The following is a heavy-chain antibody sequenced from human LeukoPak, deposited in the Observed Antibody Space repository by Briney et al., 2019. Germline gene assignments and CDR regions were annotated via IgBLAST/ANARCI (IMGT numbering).Heavy chain of an antibody. CDR1: GYTFTSYG. V-gene: IGHV1-18*01. Sequence: ASVKVSCKASGYTFTSYGISWVRQAPGQGLEWMGWISGYNGNTYYAQKLQGRVTMTTDTSTTTAYMELRSLRSDDTAVFYCARVLYYGSGSYYNDAFDIWGQGTMVTVSS. D-gene: IGHD3-10*01. CDR2: ISGYNGNT. J-gene: IGHJ3*02. CDR3: ARVLYYGSGSYYNDAFDI.